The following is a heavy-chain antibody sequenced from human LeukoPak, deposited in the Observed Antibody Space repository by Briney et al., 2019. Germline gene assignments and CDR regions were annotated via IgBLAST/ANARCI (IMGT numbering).Heavy chain of an antibody. CDR2: ISGSGGGT. CDR1: GFTFSSYA. J-gene: IGHJ5*02. V-gene: IGHV3-23*01. Sequence: GGSLRLSCAASGFTFSSYAMSWVRQAPGKGLEWVSAISGSGGGTYYADSVKGRFTISRDNSKNTLYLQMNSLRAEDTAVYYCAKDPTDSSGYISWFDPWGQGTLVTVSS. CDR3: AKDPTDSSGYISWFDP. D-gene: IGHD3-22*01.